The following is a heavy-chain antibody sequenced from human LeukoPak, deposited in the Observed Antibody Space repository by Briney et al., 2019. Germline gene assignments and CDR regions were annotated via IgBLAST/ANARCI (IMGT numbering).Heavy chain of an antibody. CDR3: ARDVYYYGSGSYFLDY. V-gene: IGHV3-11*01. CDR1: GFTFSDYY. J-gene: IGHJ4*02. CDR2: ISSSGSTI. D-gene: IGHD3-10*01. Sequence: GGSLKLSCAASGFTFSDYYMTWIRQAPGKGLEWVSKISSSGSTIYYADSVKGRFTISRDNAKNSLYLQMNSLRAADTAVYYCARDVYYYGSGSYFLDYWGQGTLVTVSS.